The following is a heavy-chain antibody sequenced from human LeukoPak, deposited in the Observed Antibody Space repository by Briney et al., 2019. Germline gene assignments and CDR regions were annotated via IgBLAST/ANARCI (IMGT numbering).Heavy chain of an antibody. D-gene: IGHD3-22*01. V-gene: IGHV3-23*01. CDR2: ITGNGVST. CDR3: AKASAMIVVVSKHFDY. CDR1: GFTFSSYG. J-gene: IGHJ4*02. Sequence: GGSLRLSCAASGFTFSSYGMSWVRQAPGKGLEWVSAITGNGVSTYYADSVRGRFTIPRDNSKNTLYLQMNSLRAEDTAIYYCAKASAMIVVVSKHFDYWGQGTLVTVSS.